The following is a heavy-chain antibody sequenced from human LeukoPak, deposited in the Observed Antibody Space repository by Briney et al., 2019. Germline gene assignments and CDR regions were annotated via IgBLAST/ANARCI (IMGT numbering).Heavy chain of an antibody. CDR1: GFSFGSFA. J-gene: IGHJ5*02. CDR2: IYASGST. Sequence: PGGSLRLSCAASGFSFGSFAMSWVRQAPGKGLKWVSVIYASGSTYYADSMKDRFTISRDNSKNTLYLQINSLRAEDTAVYYCARAVGSWGQGTLVTVSS. V-gene: IGHV3-66*01. CDR3: ARAVGS. D-gene: IGHD4-23*01.